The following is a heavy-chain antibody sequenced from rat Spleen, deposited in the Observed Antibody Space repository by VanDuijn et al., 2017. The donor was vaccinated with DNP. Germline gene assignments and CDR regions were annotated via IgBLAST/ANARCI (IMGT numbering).Heavy chain of an antibody. J-gene: IGHJ1*01. CDR2: INYSGTT. D-gene: IGHD1-11*01. CDR3: ARGLNYGGYIYSWYFDF. V-gene: IGHV3-1*01. CDR1: GYSITSNY. Sequence: EVQFQESGPGLVKSSQSLSLTCSVTGYSITSNYWAWIRQFPGNKMEWMGYINYSGTTAYNPSLRSRISITRDTSKNQFFLQLNSVTTEDTATYYCARGLNYGGYIYSWYFDFWGPGTMVTVSS.